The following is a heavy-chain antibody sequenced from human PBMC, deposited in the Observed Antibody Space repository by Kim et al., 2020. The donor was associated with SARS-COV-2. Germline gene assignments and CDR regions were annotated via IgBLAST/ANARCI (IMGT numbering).Heavy chain of an antibody. J-gene: IGHJ4*02. CDR3: ARETAVTGEYYFDF. CDR1: GFTFSDYW. Sequence: GGSLRLSCAASGFTFSDYWMHWVRQAPGSGLVWVSRIKRDGSGPTYADSVQGRFTISRDNAKNTLYLQMNSLTDEDTAMYYCARETAVTGEYYFDFWGQG. D-gene: IGHD6-19*01. V-gene: IGHV3-74*01. CDR2: IKRDGSGP.